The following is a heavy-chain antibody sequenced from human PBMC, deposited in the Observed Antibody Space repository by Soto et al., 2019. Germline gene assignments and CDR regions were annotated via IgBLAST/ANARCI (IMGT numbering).Heavy chain of an antibody. D-gene: IGHD6-13*01. V-gene: IGHV4-34*01. CDR2: INHSGST. J-gene: IGHJ6*02. Sequence: KPSETLSLTCAVYGGSFSGYYWSWIRQPPGKGLEWIGEINHSGSTNYNPSLKSRVTISVDTSKNQFSLKLSSVTAADTAVYYCARANGYSSSWYTGLYYGMDVWGQGTTVTVSS. CDR3: ARANGYSSSWYTGLYYGMDV. CDR1: GGSFSGYY.